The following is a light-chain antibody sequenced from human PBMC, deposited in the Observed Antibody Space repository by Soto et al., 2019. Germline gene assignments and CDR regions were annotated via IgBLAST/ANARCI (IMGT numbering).Light chain of an antibody. CDR1: SSDVGGYNY. CDR3: YSYTSKSTGV. J-gene: IGLJ1*01. V-gene: IGLV2-14*01. CDR2: EVS. Sequence: QSALTQPASLSGSPGQSITISCTGTSSDVGGYNYVSWYQQHPGKAPKHIIYEVSNRPSGVSNRFSGSKSGNTASLTISGLQAEDEADYYCYSYTSKSTGVFGTGTKLTVL.